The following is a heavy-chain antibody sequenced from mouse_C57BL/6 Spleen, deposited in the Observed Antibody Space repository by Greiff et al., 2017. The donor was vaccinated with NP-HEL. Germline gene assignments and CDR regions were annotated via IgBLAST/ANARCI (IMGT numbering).Heavy chain of an antibody. J-gene: IGHJ4*01. D-gene: IGHD3-2*02. CDR3: ARRDSSGYVGAMDY. Sequence: QVQLQQSGAELARPGASVKLSCKASGYTFTSYGISWVKQRTGQGLEWIGEIYPRSGNTYYNEKFKGKATLTADKSSSTAYMELRSLTSEDSAVYFCARRDSSGYVGAMDYWGQGTSVTVSS. V-gene: IGHV1-81*01. CDR1: GYTFTSYG. CDR2: IYPRSGNT.